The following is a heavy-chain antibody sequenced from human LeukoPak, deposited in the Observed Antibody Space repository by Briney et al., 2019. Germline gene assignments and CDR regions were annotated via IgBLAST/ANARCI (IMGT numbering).Heavy chain of an antibody. V-gene: IGHV5-51*01. D-gene: IGHD5-18*01. J-gene: IGHJ4*02. CDR2: IYPADSDT. CDR3: ARVLDVDTAVFHYYFDF. CDR1: GYSFNTYW. Sequence: GESLKISCQGSGYSFNTYWVGWVRQMPGKGLEWMGIIYPADSDTRYSPSFQGQVTISADKSINTAYLQWRTLEASDSAIYYCARVLDVDTAVFHYYFDFWGQGTLVTVSS.